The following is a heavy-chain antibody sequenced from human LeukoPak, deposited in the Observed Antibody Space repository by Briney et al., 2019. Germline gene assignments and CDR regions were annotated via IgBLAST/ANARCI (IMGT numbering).Heavy chain of an antibody. D-gene: IGHD6-19*01. Sequence: ASVKVSCKASGYTFTTYVISWVRQAPGQGLEWMGWISAYNGNTNYAQKLQGRVTMTTDTSTSTAYMELRSLRSDDTAVYYCARVGISVAGTPIDYWGQGTLVTVSS. CDR2: ISAYNGNT. CDR1: GYTFTTYV. CDR3: ARVGISVAGTPIDY. J-gene: IGHJ4*02. V-gene: IGHV1-18*01.